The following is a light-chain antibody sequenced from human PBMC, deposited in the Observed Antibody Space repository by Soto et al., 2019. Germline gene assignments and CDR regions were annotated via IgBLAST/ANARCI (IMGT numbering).Light chain of an antibody. CDR1: QSVSSN. CDR3: QQYNNWSPA. CDR2: GAS. V-gene: IGKV3-15*01. Sequence: EIVMTQSPATLSVSPGERATLSCRASQSVSSNLAWYQQKPGQAPRILIYGASTRATGIPARFSGSGSGTEFTLTISSLQSEDFAVYYCQQYNNWSPAFGQGTKVEIK. J-gene: IGKJ1*01.